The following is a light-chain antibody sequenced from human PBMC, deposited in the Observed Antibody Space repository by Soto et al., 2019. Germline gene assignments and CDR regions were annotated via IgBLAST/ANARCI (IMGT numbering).Light chain of an antibody. CDR2: SVS. Sequence: QSALTQPASVSGSPGQSITISCSGTSSDIGAYDHVAWFQQFPGKTPKLIIYSVSNRPSGVSYRFSGSKSGNTASLTISGLQAEDEADYYSISYTFSRSYVFGTGTKLTVL. V-gene: IGLV2-14*01. CDR3: ISYTFSRSYV. J-gene: IGLJ1*01. CDR1: SSDIGAYDH.